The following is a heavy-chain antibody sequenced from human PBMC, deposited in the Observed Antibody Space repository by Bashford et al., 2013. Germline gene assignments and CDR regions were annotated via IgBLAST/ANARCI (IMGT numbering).Heavy chain of an antibody. CDR3: ARDRGYYPTYYYYGMDV. Sequence: SVKVSCKASGGTFSSYAISWVRQAPGQGLEWMGGIIPIFGTANYAQKFQGRVTITADESTSTAYMELSSLRSEDTAVYYCARDRGYYPTYYYYGMDVWGQGTTGHRLL. CDR1: GGTFSSYA. D-gene: IGHD3-3*01. V-gene: IGHV1-69*13. CDR2: IIPIFGTA. J-gene: IGHJ6*02.